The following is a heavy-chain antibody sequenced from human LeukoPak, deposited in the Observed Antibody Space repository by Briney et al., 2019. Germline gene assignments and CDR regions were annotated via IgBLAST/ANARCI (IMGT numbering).Heavy chain of an antibody. J-gene: IGHJ6*02. D-gene: IGHD3-10*01. CDR1: GFTFGDYG. V-gene: IGHV3-7*01. CDR2: IKQDGSEK. CDR3: AREHMVRGVNFYYYYGMDV. Sequence: TGGSLRLSCAASGFTFGDYGMSWVRQAPGKGLEWVANIKQDGSEKYYVDSVKGRFTISRDNAKNSLYLQMNSLRAEDTAVYYCAREHMVRGVNFYYYYGMDVWGQGTTVTVSS.